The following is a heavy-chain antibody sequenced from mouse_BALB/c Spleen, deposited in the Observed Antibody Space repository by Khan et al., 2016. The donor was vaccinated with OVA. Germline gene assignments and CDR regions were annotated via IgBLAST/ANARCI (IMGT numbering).Heavy chain of an antibody. Sequence: VQLQQSGAELARPGASVKMSCKASGYTFTSYTIHWIKLRPGQGLEWIGYINPSNAYTNYNQRFKDKATLTADKSSTTAYIQRSSLTSADSAVYYCGRDGAYHRNDGWFAYWGLGTLVTVSA. CDR3: GRDGAYHRNDGWFAY. J-gene: IGHJ3*01. D-gene: IGHD2-14*01. V-gene: IGHV1-4*01. CDR1: GYTFTSYT. CDR2: INPSNAYT.